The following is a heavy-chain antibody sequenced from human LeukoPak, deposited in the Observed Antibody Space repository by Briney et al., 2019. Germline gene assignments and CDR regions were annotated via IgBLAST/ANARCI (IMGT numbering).Heavy chain of an antibody. Sequence: GGSLRLSCAASGFIFSSYAMHWVRQAPGKGLEWVAFIRYDGSNKYYADSVKGRFIISRDNSKNTLFLQMNSLRAEETAVYYXXKEEIXXXXXXXXGQGXLVTXXS. CDR3: XKEEIXXXXXXX. V-gene: IGHV3-30*02. CDR1: GFIFSSYA. D-gene: IGHD5-18*01. CDR2: IRYDGSNK. J-gene: IGHJ5*02.